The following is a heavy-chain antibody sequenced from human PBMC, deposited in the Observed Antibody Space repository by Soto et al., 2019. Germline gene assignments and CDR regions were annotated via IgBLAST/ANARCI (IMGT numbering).Heavy chain of an antibody. D-gene: IGHD3-10*01. Sequence: QVQLVQSGAEVKKPGSSVKVSCKASGGTFSSYPFNWVRQAPGQGLEWMGGIIPIFGTANYAQRFQGRVTITADESKNTAYMELSSLRSEDTAVYYCARCTTAPGTYLLPHYYYGMDVWGQGTTVTVSS. J-gene: IGHJ6*02. V-gene: IGHV1-69*01. CDR2: IIPIFGTA. CDR1: GGTFSSYP. CDR3: ARCTTAPGTYLLPHYYYGMDV.